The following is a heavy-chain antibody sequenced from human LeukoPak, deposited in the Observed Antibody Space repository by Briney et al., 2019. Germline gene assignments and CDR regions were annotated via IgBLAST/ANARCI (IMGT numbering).Heavy chain of an antibody. V-gene: IGHV3-48*01. Sequence: GESLRLSCSASGFSFASYGMTWVRQAPGKGLEWLSYISSDSLITDYADSVKGRFTISRDNAQRSLSLQMNSLRAEDTAVYYCARGGNYNEGNYWGQGTLVTVSS. D-gene: IGHD1-26*01. CDR3: ARGGNYNEGNY. J-gene: IGHJ4*02. CDR2: ISSDSLIT. CDR1: GFSFASYG.